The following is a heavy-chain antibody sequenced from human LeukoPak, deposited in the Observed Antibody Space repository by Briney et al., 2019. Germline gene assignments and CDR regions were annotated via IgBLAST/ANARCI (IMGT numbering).Heavy chain of an antibody. CDR1: XSYE. CDR2: ISSSGSTX. V-gene: IGHV3-48*03. Sequence: XSYEXNWVRQAPXKXXEWVSYISSSGSTXYYADSVKGRFTISRXNAXXSLYLQMNSLRAEDTAVYYXXXXXXXXXXGVXGKXXXXTISS. J-gene: IGHJ6*03. CDR3: XXXXXXXXXGV.